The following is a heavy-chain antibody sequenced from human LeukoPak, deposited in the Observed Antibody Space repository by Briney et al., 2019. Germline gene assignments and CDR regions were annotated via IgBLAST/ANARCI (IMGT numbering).Heavy chain of an antibody. CDR1: GYSFTSYW. CDR2: IYPGDSDT. Sequence: RGESLKVSCRGSGYSFTSYWIGWVRQMPGKGLEWMGIIYPGDSDTRYSPSFQGQVTISGDKSISTAYLQWSSLKASDTAMYYCARWDSGSYYFSSYFFDYWGQGTLVSVSS. V-gene: IGHV5-51*01. J-gene: IGHJ4*02. CDR3: ARWDSGSYYFSSYFFDY. D-gene: IGHD3-10*01.